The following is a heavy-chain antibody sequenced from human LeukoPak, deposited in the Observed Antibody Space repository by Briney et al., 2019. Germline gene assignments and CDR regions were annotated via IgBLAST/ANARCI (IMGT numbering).Heavy chain of an antibody. CDR2: INHSGST. Sequence: ETLSLTCAVYGGSFSGYYWSWIRQPPGKGLEWIGEINHSGSTNYNPSLKSRVTISVDTSKNQFSLKLSSVTAADTAVYYCARDPLYGSGIGRWFDPWGQGTLVTVSS. J-gene: IGHJ5*02. CDR3: ARDPLYGSGIGRWFDP. D-gene: IGHD3-10*01. V-gene: IGHV4-34*01. CDR1: GGSFSGYY.